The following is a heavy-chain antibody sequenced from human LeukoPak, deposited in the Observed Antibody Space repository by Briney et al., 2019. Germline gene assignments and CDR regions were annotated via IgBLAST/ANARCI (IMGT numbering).Heavy chain of an antibody. D-gene: IGHD3-22*01. CDR1: GGSISSSNW. Sequence: SETLSLTCAVPGGSISSSNWWSWVRQPPGKGLEWIGEIYHSGSTNYNPSLKSRVTISVDTSKKQFSLKLSSVTAADTAVYYCVTYYFDSSGPKKNYWGQGTLVTVSS. CDR3: VTYYFDSSGPKKNY. V-gene: IGHV4-4*02. J-gene: IGHJ4*02. CDR2: IYHSGST.